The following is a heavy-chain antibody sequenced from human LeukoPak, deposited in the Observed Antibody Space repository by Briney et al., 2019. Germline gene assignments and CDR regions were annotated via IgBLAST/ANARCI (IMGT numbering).Heavy chain of an antibody. J-gene: IGHJ5*02. CDR2: IYYSGST. D-gene: IGHD3-9*01. V-gene: IGHV4-38-2*02. CDR3: ARLTEP. Sequence: PSETLSLTCSVSGYSISNAYYWGWIRQPPGKGLEWIGSIYYSGSTYYNPSLKSRVTISVDTSKNQFSLKLSSVTAADTAVYYCARLTEPWGQGTLVTVSS. CDR1: GYSISNAYY.